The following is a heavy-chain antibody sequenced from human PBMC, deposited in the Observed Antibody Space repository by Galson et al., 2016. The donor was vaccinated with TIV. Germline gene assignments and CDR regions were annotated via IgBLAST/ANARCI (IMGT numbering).Heavy chain of an antibody. CDR3: ARADNWSAPQFDY. V-gene: IGHV4-4*07. CDR2: MYSGGST. Sequence: SETLSLTCTVSGVSISSFHWSWIRQPAGNSLEWIGRMYSGGSTNTNPSLKSRVTMSIDTSKNQFSLKLNSVTAADTAVCYCARADNWSAPQFDYWGQGALVTVSS. CDR1: GVSISSFH. D-gene: IGHD1-1*01. J-gene: IGHJ4*01.